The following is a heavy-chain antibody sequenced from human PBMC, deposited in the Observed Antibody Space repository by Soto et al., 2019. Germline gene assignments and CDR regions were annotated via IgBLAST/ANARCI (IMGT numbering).Heavy chain of an antibody. V-gene: IGHV4-38-2*01. CDR2: IYHSGST. CDR1: GYSISSGYY. Sequence: SETLSLTCAVSGYSISSGYYWGWIRQPPGKGLEWIGSIYHSGSTYYNPSLKSRVTISVDTSKNQFSLKLSSVTAADTAVYYCARGRGGSYHFFDYWGQGTLVTVSS. D-gene: IGHD1-26*01. CDR3: ARGRGGSYHFFDY. J-gene: IGHJ4*02.